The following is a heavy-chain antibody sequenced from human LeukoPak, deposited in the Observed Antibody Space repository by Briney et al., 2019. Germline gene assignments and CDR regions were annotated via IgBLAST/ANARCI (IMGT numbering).Heavy chain of an antibody. V-gene: IGHV3-23*01. CDR2: ISGSGGRT. J-gene: IGHJ4*02. CDR3: AKDRTSGSYFDY. CDR1: GFPFTNYA. Sequence: PGGSLSLFCAASGFPFTNYAKKWARLPPGGGLEEVSTISGSGGRTYYADSVKGRFTISRDNSKNTLYLQMSSLRAEDTAVYYCAKDRTSGSYFDYWGQGNLVTVSS. D-gene: IGHD1-26*01.